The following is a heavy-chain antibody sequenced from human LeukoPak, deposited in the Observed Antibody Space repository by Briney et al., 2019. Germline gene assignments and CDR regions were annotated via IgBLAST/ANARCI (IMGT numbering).Heavy chain of an antibody. V-gene: IGHV3-7*03. CDR1: GFIFSSYW. J-gene: IGHJ6*04. Sequence: GGSLRLSCAASGFIFSSYWMSWVRQAPGKGLEWVANIKEDGSEKYYVDSVKGRFTISRDNAKNSLYLQTYSLRAEDTAVHYCARRALRYCSSTSCPAQYYGVDVWGKGTTVTV. CDR3: ARRALRYCSSTSCPAQYYGVDV. D-gene: IGHD2-2*01. CDR2: IKEDGSEK.